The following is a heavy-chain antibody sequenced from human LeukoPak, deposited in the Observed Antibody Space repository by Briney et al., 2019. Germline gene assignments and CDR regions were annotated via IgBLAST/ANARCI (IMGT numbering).Heavy chain of an antibody. Sequence: APVKVSCKASGYTFTSFLISWVRQAPGQGLEWMGWISGYDGNTKYAQRFQGRVTMTTDTSTSTAYMELRSLRSDDTAVYYCARTGVATIIDYWGQGTLVTVSS. D-gene: IGHD5-12*01. J-gene: IGHJ4*02. CDR1: GYTFTSFL. V-gene: IGHV1-18*01. CDR2: ISGYDGNT. CDR3: ARTGVATIIDY.